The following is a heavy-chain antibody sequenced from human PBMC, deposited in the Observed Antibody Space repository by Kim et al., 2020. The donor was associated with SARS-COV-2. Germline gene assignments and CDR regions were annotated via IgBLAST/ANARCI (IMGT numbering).Heavy chain of an antibody. CDR1: GFTFSNYG. CDR2: VSVSSTT. J-gene: IGHJ1*01. Sequence: GGSLRLSCAGSGFTFSNYGMTWVRQAPGKGLEWVSPVSVSSTTYYSDSVKGRFTIFRDNVKNSLYLLLNNLRDEDTGVYYYATAPLAGTPHWGQGTLATV. V-gene: IGHV3-48*02. CDR3: ATAPLAGTPH.